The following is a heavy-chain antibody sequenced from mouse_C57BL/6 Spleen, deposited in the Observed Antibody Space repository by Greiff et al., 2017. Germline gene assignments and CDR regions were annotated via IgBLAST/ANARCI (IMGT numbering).Heavy chain of an antibody. V-gene: IGHV1-19*01. CDR3: ARWDYYGSSSFDY. CDR2: INPYNGGT. D-gene: IGHD1-1*01. CDR1: GYTFTDYY. J-gene: IGHJ2*01. Sequence: LQQSGPVLVKPGASVKMSCKASGYTFTDYYMNWVKQSHGKSLEWIGVINPYNGGTSYNQKFKGKATLTVDKSSSTAYMELNSLTSEDSAVYYCARWDYYGSSSFDYWGQGTTLTVSS.